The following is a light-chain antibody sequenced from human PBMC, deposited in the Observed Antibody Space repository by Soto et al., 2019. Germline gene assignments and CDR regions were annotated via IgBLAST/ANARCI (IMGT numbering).Light chain of an antibody. CDR2: DNN. V-gene: IGLV1-51*01. CDR3: GTWDSSLSGVV. CDR1: SSNIGNNY. Sequence: QSVLTQPPSVSAAPGQRVTISCSGSSSNIGNNYVSWYQQLPGTATKLLIYDNNERPSGIPDRFSGSKSGTSATLGITGLQTGDEADYFCGTWDSSLSGVVFGGGTKLTVL. J-gene: IGLJ2*01.